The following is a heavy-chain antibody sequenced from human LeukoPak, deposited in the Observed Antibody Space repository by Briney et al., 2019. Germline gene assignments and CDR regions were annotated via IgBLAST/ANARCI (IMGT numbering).Heavy chain of an antibody. Sequence: GGSLRLSCAASGFTFSSYSMNWVRQAPGKGLEWVSYISSSSSTIYYADSVKGRFTISRDKAKNSLYLQMNSLRAEDTAVYYCARDQALSGSSGPYYFDYWGQGTLVTVSS. J-gene: IGHJ4*02. CDR3: ARDQALSGSSGPYYFDY. D-gene: IGHD1-26*01. CDR1: GFTFSSYS. V-gene: IGHV3-48*01. CDR2: ISSSSSTI.